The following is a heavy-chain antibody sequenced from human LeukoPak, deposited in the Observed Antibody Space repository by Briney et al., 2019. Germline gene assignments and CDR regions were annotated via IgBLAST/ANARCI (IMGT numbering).Heavy chain of an antibody. CDR1: GFTFSSYW. Sequence: GGSLRLSCAASGFTFSSYWMHWVRQAPGKGLVWVSRIHTDGTSTNYADSVKGRFTVSRDNTKNSLYLQMNSLRAEDTAVYYCARMFDYWGQGTLVTVSS. J-gene: IGHJ4*02. CDR3: ARMFDY. CDR2: IHTDGTST. V-gene: IGHV3-74*01.